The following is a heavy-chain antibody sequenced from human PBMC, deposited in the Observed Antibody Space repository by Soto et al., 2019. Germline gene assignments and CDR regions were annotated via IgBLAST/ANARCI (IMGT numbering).Heavy chain of an antibody. CDR2: IYYTGST. CDR1: GGSISSTTYY. D-gene: IGHD2-8*01. J-gene: IGHJ4*02. Sequence: QLQLQESGPGLVKPSETLSLTCTVSGGSISSTTYYWGWIRQPPGKGLEWIGSIYYTGSTHYNPALKSRVTISVDTSKNQFSLKLSSVTAADTAVYYCARHPTIAELMVYATHYFDHWGQGTLVTVSS. V-gene: IGHV4-39*01. CDR3: ARHPTIAELMVYATHYFDH.